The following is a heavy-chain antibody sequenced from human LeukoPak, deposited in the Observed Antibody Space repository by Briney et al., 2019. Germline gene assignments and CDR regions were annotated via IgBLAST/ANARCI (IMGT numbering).Heavy chain of an antibody. CDR1: GYTFTSYG. V-gene: IGHV1-18*04. J-gene: IGHJ4*02. CDR3: KRGAPLLRYCDWFALGYFDY. Sequence: GASVKVSCKASGYTFTSYGISWVRQAPGQGLEWMGWISPYNGNTNYAQKLQGRVTMTTDTSTSTAYMELRSLRSDDTAVYYCKRGAPLLRYCDWFALGYFDYWGPGTLVTVSS. CDR2: ISPYNGNT. D-gene: IGHD3-9*01.